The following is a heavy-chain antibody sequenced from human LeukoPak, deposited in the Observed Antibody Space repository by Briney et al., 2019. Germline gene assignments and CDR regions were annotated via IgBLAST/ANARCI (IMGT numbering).Heavy chain of an antibody. CDR1: GFTFSNYA. D-gene: IGHD3-16*01. J-gene: IGHJ4*02. Sequence: PGGSLRLSCAASGFTFSNYAMSWVRQAPGKGLEWVGFIRSKAYGGTTEYAASVKGRFTISRDDSKSIAYLQMNSLKTEDTAVYYCTRSKGVWDYFDYWGQGTLVTVSS. V-gene: IGHV3-49*04. CDR3: TRSKGVWDYFDY. CDR2: IRSKAYGGTT.